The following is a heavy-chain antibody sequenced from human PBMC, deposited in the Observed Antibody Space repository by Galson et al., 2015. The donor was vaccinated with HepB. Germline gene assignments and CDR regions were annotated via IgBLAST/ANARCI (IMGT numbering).Heavy chain of an antibody. Sequence: QSGAEVKKAAEPLKISCKGSGYSFTTYWIGWVRQMPGKGLEWMGIISTGDSDTRYSPSFQGQVTISADKSISTAYLQWSSLKASDTAIYYCARSRGYSNYSDYWGQGTLVTVSS. J-gene: IGHJ4*02. CDR1: GYSFTTYW. D-gene: IGHD4-11*01. V-gene: IGHV5-51*01. CDR3: ARSRGYSNYSDY. CDR2: ISTGDSDT.